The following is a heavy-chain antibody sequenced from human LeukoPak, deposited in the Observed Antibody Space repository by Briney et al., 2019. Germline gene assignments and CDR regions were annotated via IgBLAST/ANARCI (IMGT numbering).Heavy chain of an antibody. D-gene: IGHD2-2*01. CDR1: GGSINSYY. V-gene: IGHV4-59*08. CDR2: IHYSGST. J-gene: IGHJ4*02. Sequence: SETLSLTCTVSGGSINSYYWSWIRQPPGRGLEWIGSIHYSGSTSYNPSLKSRVTISVDTSKNQFSLKLSSVTAADTAVYYCARRYCSSTSCYGGFFDYWGQGTLVTVSS. CDR3: ARRYCSSTSCYGGFFDY.